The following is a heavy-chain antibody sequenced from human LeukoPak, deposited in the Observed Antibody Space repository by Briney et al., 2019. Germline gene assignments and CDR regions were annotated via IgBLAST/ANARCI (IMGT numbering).Heavy chain of an antibody. CDR2: IYPGDSDT. J-gene: IGHJ4*02. CDR1: GYRFTSNW. D-gene: IGHD5-18*01. V-gene: IGHV5-51*01. CDR3: ARLRASYPDWPFDY. Sequence: GGSLKISCKGSGYRFTSNWIGWGRQMPGKGLEWMGIIYPGDSDTRYSPSFQGQVTISADKSISTAYLQWSSLKASDTAMYYCARLRASYPDWPFDYWGQGTLVTVSS.